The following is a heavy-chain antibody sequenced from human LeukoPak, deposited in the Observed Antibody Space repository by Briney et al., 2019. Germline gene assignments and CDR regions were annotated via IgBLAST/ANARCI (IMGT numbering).Heavy chain of an antibody. CDR2: IDWDDDK. CDR3: ARIYSDRGMDV. D-gene: IGHD3-9*01. V-gene: IGHV2-70*04. CDR1: GFSLSTRGMR. J-gene: IGHJ6*04. Sequence: SGPALVKPTQTLTLTCTFSGFSLSTRGMRVRWIRQPPGKALEWLTRIDWDDDKLYTTSLKTRLTISKDTSKNQVVLTMTNMDPVDTATYYCARIYSDRGMDVWGKGTTVTVSS.